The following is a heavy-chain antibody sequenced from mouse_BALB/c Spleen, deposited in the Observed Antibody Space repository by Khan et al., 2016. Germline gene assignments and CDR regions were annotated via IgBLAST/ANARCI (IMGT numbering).Heavy chain of an antibody. Sequence: VQLKQSGAELVKPGASVKLSCTSSGFNIKDTNMHWVKQRPEQGLEWIGKIDPANGNTKYNPQFQGKATITTDTSSNQAYLQLSRLTSEDTAVYCCASRTLTPRYFDVWGAGTTVTVSS. CDR1: GFNIKDTN. CDR2: IDPANGNT. CDR3: ASRTLTPRYFDV. V-gene: IGHV14-3*02. J-gene: IGHJ1*01.